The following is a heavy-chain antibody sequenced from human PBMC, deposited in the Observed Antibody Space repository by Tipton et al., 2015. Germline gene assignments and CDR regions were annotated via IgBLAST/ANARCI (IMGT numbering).Heavy chain of an antibody. J-gene: IGHJ4*02. V-gene: IGHV4-61*02. CDR2: IYASGTT. D-gene: IGHD5-18*01. CDR3: ARDSGYTYGRTHYFDY. CDR1: GGSISSSSYY. Sequence: TLSLTCTVSGGSISSSSYYWGWIRQPAGKRLEWIGRIYASGTTNYNPSLMSRVTMAVDMSRNQFSLKLTSVTAADTAIYYCARDSGYTYGRTHYFDYWGRGALVTVSS.